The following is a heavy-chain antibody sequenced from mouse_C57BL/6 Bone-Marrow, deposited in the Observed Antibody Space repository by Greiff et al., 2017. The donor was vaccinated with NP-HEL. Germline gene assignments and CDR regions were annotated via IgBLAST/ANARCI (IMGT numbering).Heavy chain of an antibody. CDR1: GFTFSSYG. J-gene: IGHJ2*01. Sequence: EVHLVESGGDLVKPGGSLKLSCAASGFTFSSYGMSWVRQTPDKRLEWVATISSGGSYTYYPDSVKGRFTISRDNAKNTLYLQMSSLKSEDTAMYYCARQAPRDYYFDYWGQGTTLTVSS. D-gene: IGHD3-3*01. V-gene: IGHV5-6*01. CDR3: ARQAPRDYYFDY. CDR2: ISSGGSYT.